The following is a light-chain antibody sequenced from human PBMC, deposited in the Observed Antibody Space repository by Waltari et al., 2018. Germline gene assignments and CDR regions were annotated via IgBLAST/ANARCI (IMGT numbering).Light chain of an antibody. J-gene: IGKJ4*01. Sequence: DIQMTQSPSSLSASVGDRVTITCQASQDIISYLNCYQQKPGKAPNLLIYDAFNLEIGLPSRLSGSGSGTDFTFTISTLQPEDIATYYCQQYDKLTFGGGTKVEIK. CDR1: QDIISY. CDR2: DAF. V-gene: IGKV1-33*01. CDR3: QQYDKLT.